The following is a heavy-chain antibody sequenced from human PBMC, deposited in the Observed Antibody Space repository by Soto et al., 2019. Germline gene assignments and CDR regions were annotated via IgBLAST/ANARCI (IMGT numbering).Heavy chain of an antibody. D-gene: IGHD2-21*01. J-gene: IGHJ5*01. Sequence: PSETLSLTCTVSGVSVHNSHSFWAWLRQPPGKGLQFIASVYHNGGAHYNSSLKSRVTISVDTANNQVSLRMRSLTAADTAFYYCGRVVEGATRHTDPDSWGQGILVTVSS. V-gene: IGHV4-39*01. CDR2: VYHNGGA. CDR3: GRVVEGATRHTDPDS. CDR1: GVSVHNSHSF.